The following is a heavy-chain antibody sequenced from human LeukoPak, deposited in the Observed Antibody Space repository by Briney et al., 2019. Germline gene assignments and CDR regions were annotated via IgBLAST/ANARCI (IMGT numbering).Heavy chain of an antibody. CDR1: GGTFSSYA. CDR2: IIPILGIA. D-gene: IGHD1-14*01. V-gene: IGHV1-69*04. J-gene: IGHJ5*02. CDR3: ARALPGKGWFDP. Sequence: SVKVSCKASGGTFSSYAISWVRQAPGQGLEWMGRIIPILGIANYAQKFQGRVTITADKSTSTAYMELSSLRSEDTAVCYCARALPGKGWFDPWGQGTLVTVSS.